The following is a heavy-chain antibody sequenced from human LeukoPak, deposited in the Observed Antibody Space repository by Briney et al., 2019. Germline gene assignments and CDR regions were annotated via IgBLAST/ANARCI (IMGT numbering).Heavy chain of an antibody. J-gene: IGHJ6*03. CDR1: GGSISSYY. V-gene: IGHV4-4*07. Sequence: PSETLSLTCTVSGGSISSYYWSWIRQPAGKGLEWIGRIYTSGSTNYNPPLKSRVTMSVDTSKNQFSLKLSSVTAADTAVYYCARSFYSTSNYYYYYMDVWGKGTTVTVSS. CDR2: IYTSGST. D-gene: IGHD4-11*01. CDR3: ARSFYSTSNYYYYYMDV.